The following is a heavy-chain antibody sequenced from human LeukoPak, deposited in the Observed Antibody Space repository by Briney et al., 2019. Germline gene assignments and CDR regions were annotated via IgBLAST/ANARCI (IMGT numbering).Heavy chain of an antibody. D-gene: IGHD6-13*01. CDR1: GGTFSSYA. CDR3: ARDLGIAAAGT. CDR2: IIPIFGTA. Sequence: GASVEVSCKASGGTFSSYAISWVRQAPGQGLEWMGRIIPIFGTANYAQKFQGRVTITTDESTSTAYMELSSLRSEDTAVYYCARDLGIAAAGTWGQGTLVTVSS. J-gene: IGHJ4*02. V-gene: IGHV1-69*05.